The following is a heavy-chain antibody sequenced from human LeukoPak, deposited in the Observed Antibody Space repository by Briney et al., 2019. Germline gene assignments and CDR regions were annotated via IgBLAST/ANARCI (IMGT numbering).Heavy chain of an antibody. V-gene: IGHV3-23*02. CDR1: GFTFSGYA. D-gene: IGHD5-18*01. J-gene: IGHJ4*02. CDR3: VRGFSYGFDS. CDR2: ISGSGGST. Sequence: GGSLRLSRAASGFTFSGYAMSWVRQTPGKGLEWVSGISGSGGSTYYEESVRGRFTISRDKSNNTLHLQMNTLRADDTAIYYCVRGFSYGFDSWGQGTLVTVSS.